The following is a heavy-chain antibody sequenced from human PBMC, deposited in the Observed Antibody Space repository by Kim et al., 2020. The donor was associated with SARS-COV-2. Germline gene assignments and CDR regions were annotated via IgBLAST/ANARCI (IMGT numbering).Heavy chain of an antibody. CDR2: IWYDGSNK. Sequence: GGSLRLSCAASGFTFSSFGMHWVRQTPGKGLEWVAVIWYDGSNKYYGDSVKGRFTISRDNSKNTLYLEMNSLRAEDAAVYYCVRGGDAFDIWGQGTLVTVSA. D-gene: IGHD3-16*01. J-gene: IGHJ3*02. CDR3: VRGGDAFDI. CDR1: GFTFSSFG. V-gene: IGHV3-33*01.